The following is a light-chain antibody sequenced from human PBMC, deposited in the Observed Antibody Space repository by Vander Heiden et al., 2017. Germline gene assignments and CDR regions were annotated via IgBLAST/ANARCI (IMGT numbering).Light chain of an antibody. J-gene: IGKJ1*01. Sequence: DIQMTQSPATLSASVGDRVTITCRASQSISSWLAWYQQKPGKAPKLLIYKASSLESGVPSRFSGSGSGTEFTLTISSLQPDDFATYYCQQDNSYSWTFGQETKVGIK. CDR3: QQDNSYSWT. V-gene: IGKV1-5*03. CDR1: QSISSW. CDR2: KAS.